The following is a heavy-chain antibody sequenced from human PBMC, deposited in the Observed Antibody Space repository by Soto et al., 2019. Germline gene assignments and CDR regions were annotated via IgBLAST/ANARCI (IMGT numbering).Heavy chain of an antibody. D-gene: IGHD6-19*01. CDR3: AKVPVARYPSYFDY. Sequence: GGSLRLSCAASGFTFSGYGMHWVRQAPGKGLEWVAVISYDGSNKYYADSVKGRFTISRDNSKNTLYLQMNSLRAEDTAVYYCAKVPVARYPSYFDYWGQGIRVTVSA. J-gene: IGHJ4*02. CDR2: ISYDGSNK. V-gene: IGHV3-30*18. CDR1: GFTFSGYG.